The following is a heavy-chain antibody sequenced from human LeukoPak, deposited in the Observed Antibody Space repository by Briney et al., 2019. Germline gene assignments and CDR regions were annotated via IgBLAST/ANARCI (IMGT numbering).Heavy chain of an antibody. J-gene: IGHJ6*02. V-gene: IGHV4-59*01. CDR3: VWQSDPCYHYGLDF. CDR2: VYYTGTT. D-gene: IGHD2-21*01. CDR1: GGSIKNYY. Sequence: SETLSLTCALSGGSIKNYYWSWVRQPLGKGLGWIGYVYYTGTTSCNPSLKSRVTISVETSKNQFSLTLNSVTAADTAVYHCVWQSDPCYHYGLDFWGQGTTVIVSS.